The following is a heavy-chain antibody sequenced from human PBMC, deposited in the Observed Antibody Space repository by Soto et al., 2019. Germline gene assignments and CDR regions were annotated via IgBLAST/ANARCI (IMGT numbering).Heavy chain of an antibody. V-gene: IGHV3-30*18. CDR1: GFTFSSYG. Sequence: GGSLRLSCAASGFTFSSYGMHWVRQAPGKGLEWVAVISYDGSNKCYADSVKGRFTISRDNSKNTLYLQMNSLRAEDTAVYYCAKDPPEAFDIWGQGTMVTVSS. CDR2: ISYDGSNK. CDR3: AKDPPEAFDI. J-gene: IGHJ3*02.